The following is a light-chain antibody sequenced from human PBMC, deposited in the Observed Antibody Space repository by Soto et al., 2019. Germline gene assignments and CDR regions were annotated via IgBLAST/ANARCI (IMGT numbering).Light chain of an antibody. V-gene: IGKV3-20*01. CDR1: QSVGRNY. J-gene: IGKJ4*01. CDR2: DAS. CDR3: HQYAVSPLT. Sequence: IVLTQSRGTRSLSPGESATLSCRARQSVGRNYLAWFQHKPDQAPRLLIYDASNRATGVPDRFSGSGSGTDFTLSVTRLEPEDFAVYYCHQYAVSPLTFGGGTKVDIK.